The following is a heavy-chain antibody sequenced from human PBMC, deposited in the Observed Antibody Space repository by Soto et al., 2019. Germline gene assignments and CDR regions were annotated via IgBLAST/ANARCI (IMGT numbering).Heavy chain of an antibody. Sequence: QVQLQELGPGLVKPSQTLSLTCTVSGGSISSGDYYWSWIRQPPGKGLEWIGYIYYSGSTYYNPSLKSRVTISVDTSKNQFSLKLSSVTAADTAVYYCARSSGSGSYYKENWFDPWGQGTLVTVSS. CDR2: IYYSGST. J-gene: IGHJ5*02. CDR1: GGSISSGDYY. V-gene: IGHV4-30-4*01. CDR3: ARSSGSGSYYKENWFDP. D-gene: IGHD3-10*01.